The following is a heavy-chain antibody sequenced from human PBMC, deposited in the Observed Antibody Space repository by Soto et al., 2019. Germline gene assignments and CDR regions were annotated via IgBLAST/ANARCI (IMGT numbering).Heavy chain of an antibody. CDR3: AREKRDSDGMDV. D-gene: IGHD5-18*01. J-gene: IGHJ6*02. CDR1: VCIQRSYV. V-gene: IGHV1-69*13. Sequence: ASVTVSCKYGVCIQRSYVISWVRQAPGQGLDWMGGIIPIFGIANYAQKSKGRVTTTPDESTSTAYLELSSLRSEDTAVYYWAREKRDSDGMDVWGQGTTVTVS. CDR2: IIPIFGIA.